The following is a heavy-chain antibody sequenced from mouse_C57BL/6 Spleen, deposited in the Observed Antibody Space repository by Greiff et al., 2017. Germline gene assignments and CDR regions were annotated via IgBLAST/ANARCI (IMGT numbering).Heavy chain of an antibody. CDR1: GYSITSGYD. CDR2: ISYSGST. J-gene: IGHJ1*03. Sequence: VQLQQSGPGMVKPSQSLSLTCTVTGYSITSGYDWHWIRHFPGDKLEWMGYISYSGSTNYNPSLKSRISITHDTSKNHFFLKLNSVTTEDTATYYCARAPDYGSSYWYFDVWGTGTTVTVSS. D-gene: IGHD1-1*01. CDR3: ARAPDYGSSYWYFDV. V-gene: IGHV3-1*01.